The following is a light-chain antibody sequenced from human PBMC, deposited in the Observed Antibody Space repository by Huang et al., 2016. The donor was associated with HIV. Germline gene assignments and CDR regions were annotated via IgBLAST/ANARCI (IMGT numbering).Light chain of an antibody. CDR1: QSVSSY. Sequence: EIVLTQSPATLSLSPGERATLSCRASQSVSSYLAWYQQKPGQAPRLLFYDAANRATGIPARFSGSGSGTDFTLTISSREPEDFAVYYCQQRSNWPGFTFGPGTKVDIK. CDR2: DAA. CDR3: QQRSNWPGFT. J-gene: IGKJ3*01. V-gene: IGKV3-11*01.